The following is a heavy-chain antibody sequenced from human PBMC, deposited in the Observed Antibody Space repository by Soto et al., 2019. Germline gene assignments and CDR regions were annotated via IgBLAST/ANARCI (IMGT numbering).Heavy chain of an antibody. V-gene: IGHV3-48*02. CDR3: ARDKNDYVWGSYRYNYFDF. CDR1: GFTFSSYS. Sequence: GGSLRLSCAASGFTFSSYSMNWVRQAPGKGLEWVSYISSSSSTIYYADSVKGRFTISRDNAKNSLYLQMNSLRDEDTAVYYCARDKNDYVWGSYRYNYFDFWGQGALVTVSS. J-gene: IGHJ4*02. CDR2: ISSSSSTI. D-gene: IGHD3-16*02.